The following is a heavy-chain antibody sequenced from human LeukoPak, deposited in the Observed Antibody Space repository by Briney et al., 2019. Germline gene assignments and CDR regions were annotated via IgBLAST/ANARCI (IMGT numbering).Heavy chain of an antibody. CDR2: ISRNSGSI. D-gene: IGHD3-10*01. CDR3: AKAHGPVRGSFDY. Sequence: GGSLRLSCAASGFTFDDYAMHWVRQAPGKGLEWVSGISRNSGSIGYADSVKGRFTISRDNAKNSLYLQMNSLRAEDTALYYCAKAHGPVRGSFDYWGQGTLVTVSS. V-gene: IGHV3-9*01. CDR1: GFTFDDYA. J-gene: IGHJ4*02.